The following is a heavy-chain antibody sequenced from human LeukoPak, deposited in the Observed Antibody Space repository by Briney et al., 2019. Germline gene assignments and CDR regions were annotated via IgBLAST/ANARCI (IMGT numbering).Heavy chain of an antibody. J-gene: IGHJ5*02. CDR1: GYSISSGYY. CDR3: ARVSVWGSYRPNWFDP. D-gene: IGHD3-16*02. Sequence: KTSETLSLTCAVSGYSISSGYYWGWVRQPPGKGLEWIGSLYHSGSTYYNPSLKSRVTISLDTSKNQFSLKLSPVTAADTAVYYCARVSVWGSYRPNWFDPWGQGTLVTVSS. V-gene: IGHV4-38-2*01. CDR2: LYHSGST.